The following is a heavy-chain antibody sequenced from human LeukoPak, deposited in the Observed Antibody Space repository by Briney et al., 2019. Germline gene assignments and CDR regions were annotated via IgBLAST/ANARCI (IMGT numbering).Heavy chain of an antibody. CDR1: GFTFSSYA. J-gene: IGHJ4*02. CDR3: AREPYYDFWSYFDY. D-gene: IGHD3-3*01. CDR2: ISSSSSYI. V-gene: IGHV3-21*01. Sequence: PGGSLRLSCAASGFTFSSYAMSWVRQAPGKGLEWVSSISSSSSYIYYADSVKGRFTISRDNAKSSLYLQMNSLRAEDTAVYYCAREPYYDFWSYFDYWGQGTLVTVSS.